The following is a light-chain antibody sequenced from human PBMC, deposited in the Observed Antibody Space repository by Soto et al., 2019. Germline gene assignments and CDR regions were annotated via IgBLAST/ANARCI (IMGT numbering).Light chain of an antibody. CDR1: QSVSSSY. CDR2: GAS. CDR3: HQYDSSPLT. V-gene: IGKV3-20*01. J-gene: IGKJ4*01. Sequence: MVLTHSPGTLSLSPGERATLSCRASQSVSSSYLAWYQQKPGQAPRLLIYGASSRATGIPDTFSGSESGTDFTLTISRLEPEDFAVYYCHQYDSSPLTFGGGTKVDIK.